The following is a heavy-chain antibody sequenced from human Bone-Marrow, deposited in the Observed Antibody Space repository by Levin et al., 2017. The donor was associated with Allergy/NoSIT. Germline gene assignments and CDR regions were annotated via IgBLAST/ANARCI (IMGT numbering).Heavy chain of an antibody. CDR1: GGSISSYY. V-gene: IGHV4-59*01. D-gene: IGHD3-10*01. Sequence: SQTLSLTCTVSGGSISSYYWSWIRQPPGKGLEWIGYIYYSGSTNYNPSLKSRVTISVDTSKNQFSLKLSSVTAADTAVYYCARGTDVVWFGERLFDYWGQGTLVTVSS. CDR2: IYYSGST. CDR3: ARGTDVVWFGERLFDY. J-gene: IGHJ4*02.